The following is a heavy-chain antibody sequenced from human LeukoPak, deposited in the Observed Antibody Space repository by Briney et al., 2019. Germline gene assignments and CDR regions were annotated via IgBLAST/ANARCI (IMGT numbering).Heavy chain of an antibody. CDR3: AREIYGSGSYPFYYMDV. J-gene: IGHJ6*03. D-gene: IGHD3-10*01. CDR2: INPNSGGT. V-gene: IGHV1-2*02. Sequence: GASVKVSCKASGYTFTGYYMHWVRQAPGQGLEWMGWINPNSGGTNYAQKFQGRVTMTRDTSISTAYMELSRLRSDDTAVYYCAREIYGSGSYPFYYMDVWGKGTTVTVSS. CDR1: GYTFTGYY.